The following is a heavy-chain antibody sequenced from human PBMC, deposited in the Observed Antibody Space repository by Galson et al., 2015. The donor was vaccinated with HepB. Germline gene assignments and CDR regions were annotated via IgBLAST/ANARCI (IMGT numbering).Heavy chain of an antibody. V-gene: IGHV3-7*03. CDR1: GFTFSSYW. J-gene: IGHJ4*02. D-gene: IGHD3-3*01. Sequence: SLRLSCAASGFTFSSYWMSWVRQAPGKGLEWVANIKQDGSEKYYVDSVKGRFTISRDNAKNSLYLQMNSLRAEDTAVYYCARDQYYDFWSGYLTQGFDYWGQGTLVTVSS. CDR3: ARDQYYDFWSGYLTQGFDY. CDR2: IKQDGSEK.